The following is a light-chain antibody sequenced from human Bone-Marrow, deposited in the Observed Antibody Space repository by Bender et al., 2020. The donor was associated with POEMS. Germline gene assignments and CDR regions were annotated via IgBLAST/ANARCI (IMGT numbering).Light chain of an antibody. CDR3: CSYAGSNNLV. J-gene: IGLJ2*01. CDR2: DVS. CDR1: SSDVGGYNY. V-gene: IGLV2-11*01. Sequence: QSALTQPRSVSGSPGQSVTISCTGTSSDVGGYNYVSWYQQNPGKASKLMIFDVSKRPSGVPDRFSGFRSGNTASLTISGLQAEDEADYHCCSYAGSNNLVFGGGTKLTVL.